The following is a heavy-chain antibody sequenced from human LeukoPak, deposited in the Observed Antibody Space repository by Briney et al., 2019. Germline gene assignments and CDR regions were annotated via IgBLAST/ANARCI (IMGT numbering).Heavy chain of an antibody. J-gene: IGHJ5*02. V-gene: IGHV4-38-2*02. CDR2: IYHSGST. CDR1: GYSISSGYY. CDR3: ARDYGSGSYYYNWLDP. Sequence: PSESLSLTCAVAGYSISSGYYWGWIRQPPGKGREGIGSIYHSGSTYYNPSLNSRVTISVDTSKNQFSLKLSAVTAADTAVYHCARDYGSGSYYYNWLDPWGQGHLVTVTS. D-gene: IGHD3-10*01.